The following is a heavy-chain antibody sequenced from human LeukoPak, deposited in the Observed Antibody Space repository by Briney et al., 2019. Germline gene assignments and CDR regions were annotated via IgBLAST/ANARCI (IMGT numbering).Heavy chain of an antibody. Sequence: GGSLRLSCAASGFTFSSYGMHWVRQAPGKGLEWVAVIWYDGSNKYYADSVKGRYTISRDNSKNTLYLQMNSLRAEDTAVYYCARKYYPFVGPGPYDYWGQGTLVTVSS. D-gene: IGHD3-10*01. CDR1: GFTFSSYG. CDR2: IWYDGSNK. V-gene: IGHV3-33*01. CDR3: ARKYYPFVGPGPYDY. J-gene: IGHJ4*02.